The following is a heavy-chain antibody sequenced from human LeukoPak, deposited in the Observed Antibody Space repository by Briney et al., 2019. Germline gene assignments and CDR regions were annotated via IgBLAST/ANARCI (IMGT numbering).Heavy chain of an antibody. Sequence: SETLSLTCTVSGVSISSFYWSWLRQPPGKGLEWIGYIYYSGKTNYNPSLKNRVTISVDTSKNQFSLKLSSVTAADTAVYYCARGYSGSYGRFDYWGQGTLATVSS. V-gene: IGHV4-59*01. D-gene: IGHD1-26*01. CDR1: GVSISSFY. CDR3: ARGYSGSYGRFDY. J-gene: IGHJ4*02. CDR2: IYYSGKT.